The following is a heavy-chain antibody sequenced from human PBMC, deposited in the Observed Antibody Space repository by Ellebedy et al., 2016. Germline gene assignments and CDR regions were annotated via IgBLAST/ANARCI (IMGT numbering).Heavy chain of an antibody. Sequence: GGSLRLSXAASGFTFSSYSMNWVRQAPGKGLEWVSSITSSGDHIYYADSLKGRFTISRDNAKNSLSLQMNSLRAEDTAVYYCARGVGGTSLNWFDPWGQGTLVIVSS. CDR2: ITSSGDHI. CDR3: ARGVGGTSLNWFDP. D-gene: IGHD3-16*01. J-gene: IGHJ5*02. CDR1: GFTFSSYS. V-gene: IGHV3-21*01.